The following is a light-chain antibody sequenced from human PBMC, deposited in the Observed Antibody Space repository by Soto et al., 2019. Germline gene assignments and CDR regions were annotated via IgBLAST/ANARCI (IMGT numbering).Light chain of an antibody. CDR1: QDISNY. V-gene: IGKV1-33*01. CDR2: DAS. Sequence: DIQMTQSPSSLSASVGDRVTITCQASQDISNYLNWYQQKPGKAPKLLIYDASNLETGVPSRFSGSGSGTDFTFTISSMQPEDIASYYCQQYDNLPLTFRGGTKVEIK. CDR3: QQYDNLPLT. J-gene: IGKJ4*01.